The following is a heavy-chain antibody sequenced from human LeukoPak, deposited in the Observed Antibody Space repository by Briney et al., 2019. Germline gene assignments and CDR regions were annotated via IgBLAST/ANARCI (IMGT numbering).Heavy chain of an antibody. J-gene: IGHJ6*03. V-gene: IGHV1-18*01. CDR1: GYTFTSYG. D-gene: IGHD5-18*01. CDR2: ISAYNGNT. Sequence: ASVKVSCKASGYTFTSYGISWVRQAPGQGLEWMGWISAYNGNTNYAQKLQGRVTMTTDTSTSTAYMELRSLRSDDTAVYYCARGGYSYGWNYYYYYMDVWGKGTTVTVSS. CDR3: ARGGYSYGWNYYYYYMDV.